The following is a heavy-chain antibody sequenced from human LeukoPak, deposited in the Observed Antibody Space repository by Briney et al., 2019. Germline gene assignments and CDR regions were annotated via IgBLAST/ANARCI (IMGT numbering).Heavy chain of an antibody. CDR3: ARDLYSYGDYYYYGMDV. D-gene: IGHD5-18*01. Sequence: PGGSPRLSCAASGFTFSSYGMHWVRQAPGKGLEWVAVIWYDGSNKYYADSVKGRFTISRDNSKNTLYLQMNSLRAEDTAVYYCARDLYSYGDYYYYGMDVWGQGTTVTVSS. CDR2: IWYDGSNK. V-gene: IGHV3-33*01. CDR1: GFTFSSYG. J-gene: IGHJ6*02.